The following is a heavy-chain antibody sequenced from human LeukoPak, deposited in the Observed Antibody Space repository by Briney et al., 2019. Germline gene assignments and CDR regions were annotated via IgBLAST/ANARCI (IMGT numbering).Heavy chain of an antibody. CDR2: ISSSSSYI. Sequence: GGSLRLSCAASGFTFSSYSMNWVRQAPGKGLEWVSSISSSSSYIYYADSVKGRFTISRDNAKNSLYLQMNSLRAEDTAVCYCARDSTYCGGDCYPRGLFDYWGQGTLVTVSS. CDR1: GFTFSSYS. J-gene: IGHJ4*02. CDR3: ARDSTYCGGDCYPRGLFDY. V-gene: IGHV3-21*01. D-gene: IGHD2-21*01.